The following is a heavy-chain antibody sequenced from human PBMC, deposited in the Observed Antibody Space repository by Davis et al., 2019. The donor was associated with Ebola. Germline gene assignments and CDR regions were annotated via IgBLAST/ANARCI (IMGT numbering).Heavy chain of an antibody. CDR1: GITFSSRW. D-gene: IGHD2-2*01. J-gene: IGHJ6*04. V-gene: IGHV3-74*01. CDR3: ARDPGVVPCRTFLYHGMDV. Sequence: HTGGFLRPSCAASGITFSSRWMHWVRQVPGKGPVWVSRINGDGSRTTYADSVKGRFTISRDNTKNTLYLQMNSLRAEDTAVYYCARDPGVVPCRTFLYHGMDVWGKGTTVTVSS. CDR2: INGDGSRT.